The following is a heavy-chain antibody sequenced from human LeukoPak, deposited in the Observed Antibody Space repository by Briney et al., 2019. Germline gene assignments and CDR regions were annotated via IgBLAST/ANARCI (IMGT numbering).Heavy chain of an antibody. J-gene: IGHJ4*02. D-gene: IGHD3-10*01. CDR2: INTDGSVT. CDR1: GFTFSNSW. V-gene: IGHV3-74*01. CDR3: ANSYSPPHY. Sequence: GGSLRLSCAASGFTFSNSWMHWVRQAPGKRLVWVSRINTDGSVTTCADSVRGRFTISRDNAKNTLYLQMNSLRAEDSALYYCANSYSPPHYWGQGTLVTVSS.